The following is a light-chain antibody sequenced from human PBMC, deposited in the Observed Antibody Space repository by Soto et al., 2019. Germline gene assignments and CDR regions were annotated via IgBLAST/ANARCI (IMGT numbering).Light chain of an antibody. Sequence: DIQMTQSPSTLSASVGDRVTITCRASQSISSWLAWYQQKPGKAPNLLIYKASSLESGVPSRFSGSGSGTEFTLTISSLQPDYVATYHRQQYDSYPYTFGQGTKLEIK. V-gene: IGKV1-5*03. CDR2: KAS. CDR1: QSISSW. J-gene: IGKJ2*01. CDR3: QQYDSYPYT.